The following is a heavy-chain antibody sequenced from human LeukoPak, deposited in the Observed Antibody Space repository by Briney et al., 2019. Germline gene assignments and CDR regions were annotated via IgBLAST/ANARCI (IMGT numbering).Heavy chain of an antibody. V-gene: IGHV1-2*02. Sequence: XXXGXXXEWMGWINPNSGGTNYAQKFQGRVTMTRDTSISTAYMELSRLRSDDTAVYYCARGGSSFFDYWGQGTLVTVSS. D-gene: IGHD6-6*01. CDR2: INPNSGGT. J-gene: IGHJ4*02. CDR3: ARGGSSFFDY.